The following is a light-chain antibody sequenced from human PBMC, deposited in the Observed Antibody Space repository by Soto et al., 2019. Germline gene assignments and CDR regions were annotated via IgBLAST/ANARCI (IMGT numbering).Light chain of an antibody. J-gene: IGKJ2*01. CDR1: QDINNY. Sequence: DVQMTQSPSSLSASVGDRVTITCQASQDINNYLNWFQHKPGTAPNLLIYDASYLETGVPSRFSGSGSGTNVTYTISSLQPEDVATYYCQHFENLLLYTFGQGTKLEI. CDR2: DAS. V-gene: IGKV1-33*01. CDR3: QHFENLLLYT.